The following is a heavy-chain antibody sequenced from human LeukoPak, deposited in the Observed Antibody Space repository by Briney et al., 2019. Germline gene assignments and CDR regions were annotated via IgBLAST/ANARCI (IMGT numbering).Heavy chain of an antibody. CDR3: TTEGLLWFGELYRDAFDI. V-gene: IGHV3-15*01. D-gene: IGHD3-10*01. CDR2: IKSKTDGGTT. J-gene: IGHJ3*02. CDR1: GFTFSNAW. Sequence: PGGSLRLSCAASGFTFSNAWMSWVRQAPGKGLEWVGRIKSKTDGGTTDYAAPVKGRFTISRDDSTNTLYLQMNSLKTEDTAVYYCTTEGLLWFGELYRDAFDIWGQGTMVTVSS.